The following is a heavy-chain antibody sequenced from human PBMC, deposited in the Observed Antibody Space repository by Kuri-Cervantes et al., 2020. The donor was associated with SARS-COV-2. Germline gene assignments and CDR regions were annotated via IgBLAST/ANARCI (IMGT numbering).Heavy chain of an antibody. Sequence: GGSLRLSCKGSGYSFTSYWIGWVRQMPGKGLEWMGIIYPGDSDTRYSPSFQGQVTISADKSISTAYLQWCSLKASDTAMYYCARGRVEQLAGENWFDPWGQGTLVTVSS. CDR2: IYPGDSDT. CDR3: ARGRVEQLAGENWFDP. D-gene: IGHD6-6*01. J-gene: IGHJ5*02. CDR1: GYSFTSYW. V-gene: IGHV5-51*01.